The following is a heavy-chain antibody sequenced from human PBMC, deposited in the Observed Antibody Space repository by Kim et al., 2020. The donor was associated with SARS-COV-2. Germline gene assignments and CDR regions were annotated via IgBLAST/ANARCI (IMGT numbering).Heavy chain of an antibody. Sequence: GGSLRLSCAASGFTFSSYGMHWVRQAPGKGLEWVAVIWYDGSNKYYADSVKGRFTISRDNSKNTLYLQMNSLRAEDTAVYYCAKDNRGLLWFGELWDQYYFDYWGQGTLVTVSS. CDR3: AKDNRGLLWFGELWDQYYFDY. D-gene: IGHD3-10*01. V-gene: IGHV3-33*06. CDR1: GFTFSSYG. J-gene: IGHJ4*02. CDR2: IWYDGSNK.